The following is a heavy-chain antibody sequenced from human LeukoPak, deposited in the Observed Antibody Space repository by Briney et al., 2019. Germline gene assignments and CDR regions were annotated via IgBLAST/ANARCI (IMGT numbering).Heavy chain of an antibody. Sequence: PSETLSLTCAVYGTSFSGSYWTWIRQPPGKGLEWIGEIKHSGSTDYNRSLRSRVSISVDPSKNQFSLMLTSVTAADTAVYYCSRRPHGFHRYYFDYWGQGTLVTVSS. CDR2: IKHSGST. CDR1: GTSFSGSY. V-gene: IGHV4-34*01. CDR3: SRRPHGFHRYYFDY. D-gene: IGHD6-25*01. J-gene: IGHJ4*02.